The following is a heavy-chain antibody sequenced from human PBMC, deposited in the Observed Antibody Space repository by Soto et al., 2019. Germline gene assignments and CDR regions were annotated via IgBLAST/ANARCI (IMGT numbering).Heavy chain of an antibody. V-gene: IGHV1-18*01. CDR2: ISPYKGNK. J-gene: IGHJ4*02. D-gene: IGHD3-10*01. CDR3: ARDLDASGSYYTDY. CDR1: GYTFSSIG. Sequence: QVQLVQSGAEVKKPGASVKVSCKASGYTFSSIGISWVRQAPGQGLEWMGWISPYKGNKHYAQGLQGRVTRTTDTSTSTAYMELRSLRSDDTAVYYCARDLDASGSYYTDYWGQGTLVTVSS.